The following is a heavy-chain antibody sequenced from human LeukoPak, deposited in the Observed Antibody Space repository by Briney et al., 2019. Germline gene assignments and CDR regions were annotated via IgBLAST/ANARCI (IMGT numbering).Heavy chain of an antibody. CDR3: ARVKGSGYQPRKAYYFDY. CDR1: RGSINTNDY. D-gene: IGHD2-2*01. CDR2: IHHSGYT. J-gene: IGHJ4*02. V-gene: IGHV4-4*02. Sequence: SETLSLTCAVSRGSINTNDYWSWVRQPPGKGLEWIGEIHHSGYTNYNPSLKSRVSISVDKSKKQFSLKLSSVTAADTAVYYCARVKGSGYQPRKAYYFDYWGQGILVTVSS.